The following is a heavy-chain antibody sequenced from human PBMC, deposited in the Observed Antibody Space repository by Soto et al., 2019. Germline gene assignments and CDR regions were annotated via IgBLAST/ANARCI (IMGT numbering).Heavy chain of an antibody. V-gene: IGHV3-23*01. CDR2: ISGSGGTT. Sequence: EVQLLESGGGLVQPGRSLRLSCAASGFTFSNYAMSWVRQAPGQGLDWVSAISGSGGTTYYADSVKGRFTISRDNSKYTLFLQMNSLRAEDAAVYYCAKFFVETGSNSGWPWSFHYWGHGTLVTVSS. CDR1: GFTFSNYA. J-gene: IGHJ4*01. CDR3: AKFFVETGSNSGWPWSFHY. D-gene: IGHD6-25*01.